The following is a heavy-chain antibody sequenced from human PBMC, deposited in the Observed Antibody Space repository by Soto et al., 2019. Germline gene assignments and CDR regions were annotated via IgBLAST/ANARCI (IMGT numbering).Heavy chain of an antibody. CDR3: AKDRKSGSGWYWDY. D-gene: IGHD6-19*01. J-gene: IGHJ4*02. CDR1: GFTFSTYA. Sequence: EVQLLESGGGLVQPGGSLRLSCAASGFTFSTYAMSWVRQAPGKGLEWVSGISGSGGSTYYADSVKGRVTISRDNSNNTLYLQMSSLRAEDTAVYYCAKDRKSGSGWYWDYWGQGTLVTVSS. CDR2: ISGSGGST. V-gene: IGHV3-23*01.